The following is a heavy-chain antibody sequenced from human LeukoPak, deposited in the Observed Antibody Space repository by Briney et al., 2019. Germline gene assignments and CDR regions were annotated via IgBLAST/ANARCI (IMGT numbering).Heavy chain of an antibody. CDR3: AGGFGVVLPFDY. CDR2: ISGRGGST. CDR1: GFTFSSYG. Sequence: PGGSLRLSCAASGFTFSSYGMSCVRQAPGKGREWGSAISGRGGSTYYADSVKGRFTISRDNSKNTLYLQMNSLRAEDTAVYYCAGGFGVVLPFDYWGQGTLVTVSS. V-gene: IGHV3-23*01. J-gene: IGHJ4*02. D-gene: IGHD3-3*01.